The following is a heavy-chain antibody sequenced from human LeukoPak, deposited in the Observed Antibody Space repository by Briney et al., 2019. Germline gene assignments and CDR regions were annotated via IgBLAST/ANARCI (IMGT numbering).Heavy chain of an antibody. Sequence: ASVKVSCKASGYTFTSYHIHWVRQAPGQGLEWVGVITPSGDYTSCAQRFQGRVTMTRDTSTSTVYMELSSLTSQDTAVYYCARARRDACNPSDYWGQGTLVTVSS. CDR2: ITPSGDYT. CDR3: ARARRDACNPSDY. V-gene: IGHV1-46*01. D-gene: IGHD5-24*01. CDR1: GYTFTSYH. J-gene: IGHJ4*02.